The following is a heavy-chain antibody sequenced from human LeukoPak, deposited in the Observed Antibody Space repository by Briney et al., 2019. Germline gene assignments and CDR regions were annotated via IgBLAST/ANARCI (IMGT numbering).Heavy chain of an antibody. V-gene: IGHV3-48*01. CDR3: AKESIAAAGGFDY. J-gene: IGHJ4*02. CDR2: ISSSSSTI. D-gene: IGHD6-13*01. Sequence: AGGSLRLSCAASGFTFSSYSMNWVRQAPGKGLEWVSYISSSSSTIYYADSVKGRFTISRDNSKNTLYLQMNSLRAEDTAVYYCAKESIAAAGGFDYWGQGTLVTVSS. CDR1: GFTFSSYS.